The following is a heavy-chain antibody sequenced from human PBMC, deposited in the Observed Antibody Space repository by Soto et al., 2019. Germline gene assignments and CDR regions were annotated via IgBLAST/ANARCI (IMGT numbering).Heavy chain of an antibody. V-gene: IGHV3-23*01. CDR2: ISGSGHGT. D-gene: IGHD3-22*01. CDR3: AKGRYFDTSGGCANY. CDR1: GFIFDNYA. Sequence: EVKLLESGGGLVPPGASARLSCITSGFIFDNYAMSWVRQSPGRGLEWVAAISGSGHGTVYTQSVQGRFIISRNKSKKTLFLQMNNLIDEDTAIYYCAKGRYFDTSGGCANYWGLGTLVSLSA. J-gene: IGHJ4*02.